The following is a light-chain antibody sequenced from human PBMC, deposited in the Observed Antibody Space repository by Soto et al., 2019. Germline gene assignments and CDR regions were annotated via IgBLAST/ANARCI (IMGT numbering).Light chain of an antibody. V-gene: IGLV1-47*02. J-gene: IGLJ2*01. CDR2: SNN. CDR1: SSNIASNY. CDR3: ASWDDRLGAVI. Sequence: QSVLTQPPSVSAAPGQRVTISCSGTSSNIASNYAYWYQQLPGAAPKLLMHSNNLRPSGVPERISGSKSGTSASLAISGLRSEDEAVYYCASWDDRLGAVIFGGGTKVTVL.